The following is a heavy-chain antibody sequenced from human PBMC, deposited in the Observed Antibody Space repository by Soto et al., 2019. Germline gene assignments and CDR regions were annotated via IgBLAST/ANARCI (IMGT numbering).Heavy chain of an antibody. CDR2: IRWNSGSI. V-gene: IGHV3-9*01. CDR1: GFTFDDYA. CDR3: AKGRYYGSGSYLGWFDP. Sequence: EVQLVESGGGLVQPGRSLRLSCAASGFTFDDYAMHWVRQAPGKGVEWVSGIRWNSGSIGYADSVKGRFTISRDNAKNSLYLQMNSLRAEDTALYYCAKGRYYGSGSYLGWFDPWGQGTLVTVSS. J-gene: IGHJ5*02. D-gene: IGHD3-10*01.